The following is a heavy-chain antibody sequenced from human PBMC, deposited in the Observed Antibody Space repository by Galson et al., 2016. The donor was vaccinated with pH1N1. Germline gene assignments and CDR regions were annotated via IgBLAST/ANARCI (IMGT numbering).Heavy chain of an antibody. Sequence: SVKVSCKAAGYSVTRYYMHWVRQAPGQGLEWMGIIDPTDGTTTYAQKFQGRITMTRDTSTNSVHVELTTLRPDDTATYFCARRYYVDYGGQGTLVTVSS. CDR3: ARRYYVDY. V-gene: IGHV1-46*01. CDR1: GYSVTRYY. CDR2: IDPTDGTT. J-gene: IGHJ4*02.